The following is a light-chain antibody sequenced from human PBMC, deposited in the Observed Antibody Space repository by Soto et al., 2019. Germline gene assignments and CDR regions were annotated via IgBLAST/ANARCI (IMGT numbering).Light chain of an antibody. CDR3: MQALQTPYT. V-gene: IGKV2-28*01. CDR1: QSLLHSNGYNY. J-gene: IGKJ2*01. Sequence: DIVMTQSPLSLPVTPGEPASISCRSSQSLLHSNGYNYLDWYLQKPVQSPQLLIYLGSNRASRVPDRFSGRGSSTDITLKISRVEAEDVGVYYCMQALQTPYTFGQGTKLEIK. CDR2: LGS.